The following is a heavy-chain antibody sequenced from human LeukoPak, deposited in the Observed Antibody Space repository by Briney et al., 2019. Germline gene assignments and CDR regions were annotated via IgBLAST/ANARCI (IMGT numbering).Heavy chain of an antibody. J-gene: IGHJ5*02. CDR2: IYYSGST. CDR1: GGFISRSSYY. V-gene: IGHV4-39*01. D-gene: IGHD2-8*01. Sequence: PSETLSLTCTVSGGFISRSSYYWGWIRQPPGKGLEWIGSIYYSGSTHYNPSLKSRVTISADTSKNQFSLKLASVTAADTSVYFCARVGYCTNGVCYNWFDPWGQGTLVTVSS. CDR3: ARVGYCTNGVCYNWFDP.